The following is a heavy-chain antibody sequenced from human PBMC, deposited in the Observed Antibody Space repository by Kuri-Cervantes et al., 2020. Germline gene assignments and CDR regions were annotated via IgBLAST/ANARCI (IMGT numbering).Heavy chain of an antibody. CDR2: ST. Sequence: SETLSLTCAVSGGSISSYYWSWIRQPPGKALEWIGSTNYNPSLKSRVTGSKDTSKNQLSLKLTAVTAADTAVYYCARSGSGGYSGYGRVAPRYYFHYWGQGTLVTRLL. D-gene: IGHD5-12*01. J-gene: IGHJ4*02. CDR3: ARSGSGGYSGYGRVAPRYYFHY. V-gene: IGHV4-59*01. CDR1: GGSISSYY.